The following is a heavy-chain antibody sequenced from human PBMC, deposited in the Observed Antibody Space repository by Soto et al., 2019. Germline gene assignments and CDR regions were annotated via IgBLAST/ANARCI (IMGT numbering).Heavy chain of an antibody. V-gene: IGHV1-69*06. CDR1: GGTFSSYA. D-gene: IGHD2-21*02. J-gene: IGHJ4*02. CDR3: ARGLLEHIVVVTGSLGY. CDR2: IIPIFGTA. Sequence: QVQLVQSGAEVKKPGSSVKVSCKASGGTFSSYAISWVRQAPGQGLEWMGGIIPIFGTATYAQKFQGRVTITADKSTSTAYMELSSLRSEDTAVYYCARGLLEHIVVVTGSLGYWGQGTLVTVSS.